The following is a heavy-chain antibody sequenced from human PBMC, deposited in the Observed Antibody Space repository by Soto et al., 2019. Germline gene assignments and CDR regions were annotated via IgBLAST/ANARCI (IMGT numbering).Heavy chain of an antibody. CDR1: GFTFSSYA. CDR2: ISRNGGST. J-gene: IGHJ5*02. CDR3: ARKTTLGSFDP. V-gene: IGHV3-64*01. D-gene: IGHD4-17*01. Sequence: EVQLVESGGGLVQPGGSLRLSCAASGFTFSSYAMHWVRQAPGKGLEYVSAISRNGGSTYYANSVKGRFTITRDNSKNPLYLQLGSLRAEDRAVYYCARKTTLGSFDPWGQGTLVTVSS.